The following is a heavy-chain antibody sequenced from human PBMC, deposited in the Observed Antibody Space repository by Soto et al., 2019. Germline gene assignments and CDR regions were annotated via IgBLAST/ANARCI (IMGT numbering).Heavy chain of an antibody. CDR3: ARGRVTTSLPAFDY. CDR2: IIPVFGTA. D-gene: IGHD4-17*01. Sequence: QVQLLQSGAEVKKPGSSVKVSCKVSGGTFISYAISWVRQAPGRGLEWMGGIIPVFGTANYTQKFQGRVTITADESTSTAYMELSSLRSEDTALYYCARGRVTTSLPAFDYWGQGTLVTVSS. V-gene: IGHV1-69*01. J-gene: IGHJ4*02. CDR1: GGTFISYA.